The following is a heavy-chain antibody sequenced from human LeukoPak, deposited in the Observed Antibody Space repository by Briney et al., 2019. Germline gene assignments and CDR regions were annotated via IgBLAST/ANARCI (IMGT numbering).Heavy chain of an antibody. J-gene: IGHJ4*02. D-gene: IGHD3-22*01. CDR2: IYYSGST. CDR1: GGSISHYY. Sequence: SETLSLTCTVSGGSISHYYWSWIRQPPGKGLEWIGYIYYSGSTNYNPSLKSRVTISVDTSKNQFSLKLSSVTAADTAVYYCARENPDYDSSGSFDYWGQGTLVTVSS. CDR3: ARENPDYDSSGSFDY. V-gene: IGHV4-59*12.